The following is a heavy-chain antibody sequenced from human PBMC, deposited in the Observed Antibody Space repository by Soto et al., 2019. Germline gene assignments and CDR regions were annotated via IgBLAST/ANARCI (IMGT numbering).Heavy chain of an antibody. CDR3: ATDPFAYYYDSSGYYLDY. J-gene: IGHJ4*02. D-gene: IGHD3-22*01. CDR2: FDPEDGET. V-gene: IGHV1-24*01. Sequence: PSVKVSCKVSGYTLTELSMHWVRQAPGKGLEWMGGFDPEDGETIYAQKFQGRVTMTEDTSTDTAYMELSSLRSEDTAVYYCATDPFAYYYDSSGYYLDYWGQGTLVTVPS. CDR1: GYTLTELS.